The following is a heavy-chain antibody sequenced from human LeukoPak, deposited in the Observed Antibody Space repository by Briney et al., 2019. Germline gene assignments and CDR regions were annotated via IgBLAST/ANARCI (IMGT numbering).Heavy chain of an antibody. CDR2: INHSGST. CDR1: GGSFSGYY. D-gene: IGHD5-18*01. V-gene: IGHV4-34*01. J-gene: IGHJ3*02. CDR3: ARVRRYSYGFRAFDT. Sequence: SETLSLTCAVYGGSFSGYYWSWIRQPPGKGLEWIGEINHSGSTNYNPSLKSRVTISVDTSKNQFSLKLSSVTAADTAVYYCARVRRYSYGFRAFDTWGQGTMVTVSS.